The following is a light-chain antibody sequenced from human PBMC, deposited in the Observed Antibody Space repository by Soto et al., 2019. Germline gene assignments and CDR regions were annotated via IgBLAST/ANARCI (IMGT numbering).Light chain of an antibody. CDR1: QGIRSD. Sequence: AIQMTQSPSSLSASVGDRVTITCRASQGIRSDLAWYQQKPGKAPNLLIYTASSLQSGVPSRFSGSGSGTDFTLTTSSLQPQDFATYYYLPDSDYPRSFGQGTKVEIK. CDR3: LPDSDYPRS. V-gene: IGKV1-6*01. J-gene: IGKJ1*01. CDR2: TAS.